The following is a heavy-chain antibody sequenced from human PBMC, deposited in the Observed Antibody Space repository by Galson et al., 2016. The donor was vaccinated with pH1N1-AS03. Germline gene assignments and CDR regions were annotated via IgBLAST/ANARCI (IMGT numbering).Heavy chain of an antibody. V-gene: IGHV3-33*01. CDR3: ARADGHNLVYAFDI. CDR1: GFTFSAYA. J-gene: IGHJ3*02. Sequence: SLRLSCAASGFTFSAYAMHWVRQAPGKGLEWVAVIWYDGSNKYYADSAKGRFTISRDNSKNTLYLQMNSLRADDTAVYYCARADGHNLVYAFDIWGQGTMVTVSS. CDR2: IWYDGSNK. D-gene: IGHD5-24*01.